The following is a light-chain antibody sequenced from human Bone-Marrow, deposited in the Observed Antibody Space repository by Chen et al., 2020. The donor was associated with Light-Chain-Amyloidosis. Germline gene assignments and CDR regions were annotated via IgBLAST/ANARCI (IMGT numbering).Light chain of an antibody. J-gene: IGLJ2*01. Sequence: QSALTQPASVSVSPGRSITISCSGTIIGTFNLVSWYQQNPGNAPKLIIYEGSRRPSEVSDRFSGATSGNTASLTISWLQAAYEADYYCCSYGGYSPFVFGGGTKLTVL. CDR1: IIGTFNL. CDR3: CSYGGYSPFV. V-gene: IGLV2-23*03. CDR2: EGS.